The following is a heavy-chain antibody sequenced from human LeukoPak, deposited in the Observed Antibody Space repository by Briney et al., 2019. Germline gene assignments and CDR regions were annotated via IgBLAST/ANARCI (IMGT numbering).Heavy chain of an antibody. J-gene: IGHJ5*02. V-gene: IGHV4-34*01. Sequence: SETLSLTCAVYGGSLSGHYWGWIRQPPGKGLQWIGDIHRSGSANYNPSFKSRVTMSIDTPKNQFSLKLISVTAADTAFYYCARGPTWGQGTLVTVSS. CDR1: GGSLSGHY. CDR2: IHRSGSA. CDR3: ARGPT.